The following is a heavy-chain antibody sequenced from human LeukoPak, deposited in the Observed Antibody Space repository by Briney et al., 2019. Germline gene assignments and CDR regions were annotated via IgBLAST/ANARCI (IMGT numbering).Heavy chain of an antibody. CDR3: ARSYGYSSSWYGSDWFDP. J-gene: IGHJ5*02. D-gene: IGHD6-13*01. Sequence: SETLSLTCTVSGGSISSGSYYWSWIRQPAGTGLEWIGRIYTSGSTNYNPSLKSRVTISVDTSKNQFSLKLSSVTAADTAVYYCARSYGYSSSWYGSDWFDPWGQGTLVTVSS. CDR1: GGSISSGSYY. V-gene: IGHV4-61*02. CDR2: IYTSGST.